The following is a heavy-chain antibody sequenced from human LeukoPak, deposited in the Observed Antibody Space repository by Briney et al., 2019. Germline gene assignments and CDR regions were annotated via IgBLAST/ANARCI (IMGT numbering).Heavy chain of an antibody. V-gene: IGHV3-30*02. D-gene: IGHD5-18*01. Sequence: GGSLRLSCAASGFTFSSYGMHWVRQAPGKGLEWVAFIRYDGSNKYYADSVKGRFTISRDNSKNTLYLQMNSLRAGDTAVYYCARDSGYSYGSTFDYWGQGTLVTVSS. CDR3: ARDSGYSYGSTFDY. CDR2: IRYDGSNK. J-gene: IGHJ4*02. CDR1: GFTFSSYG.